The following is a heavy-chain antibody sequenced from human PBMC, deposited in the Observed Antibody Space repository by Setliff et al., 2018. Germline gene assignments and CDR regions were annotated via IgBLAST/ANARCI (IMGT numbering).Heavy chain of an antibody. J-gene: IGHJ6*03. CDR1: GGSINNYY. CDR2: IYTSGSA. CDR3: AREQWLDPPGYYYMDV. D-gene: IGHD6-19*01. Sequence: KTSETLSLTCTVSGGSINNYYWTWTRQPAGKGLEWIGRIYTSGSANYNPSLKSRVTMSIDTSKNQFSLKLNSVTAADMAVYYCAREQWLDPPGYYYMDVWAKGTTVTVSS. V-gene: IGHV4-4*07.